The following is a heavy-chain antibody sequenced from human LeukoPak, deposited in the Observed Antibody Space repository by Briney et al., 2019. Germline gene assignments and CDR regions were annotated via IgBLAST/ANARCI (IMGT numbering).Heavy chain of an antibody. CDR1: GGTFSSYA. CDR3: ARLNDYYDSSGYYFDY. CDR2: IIPIFGTA. V-gene: IGHV1-69*13. Sequence: ASVKVSCKASGGTFSSYAISWVRQAPGQGLEWMGGIIPIFGTANYAQKFQGRVTITADESTSIAYMELSSLRSEDTAVYYCARLNDYYDSSGYYFDYWGQGTLVTVSS. J-gene: IGHJ4*02. D-gene: IGHD3-22*01.